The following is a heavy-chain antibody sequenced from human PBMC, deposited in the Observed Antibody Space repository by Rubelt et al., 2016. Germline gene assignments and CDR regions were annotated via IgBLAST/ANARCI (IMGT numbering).Heavy chain of an antibody. CDR1: GYTFTSYG. D-gene: IGHD6-13*01. CDR2: LSAYNGNT. J-gene: IGHJ5*02. CDR3: ASMYSSSWYRGWFDP. Sequence: QVQLVQSGAEVQKPGASVKVSCKASGYTFTSYGISWVRQAPGQGLEWMGWLSAYNGNTNYAQKLQARVTMTTDTSTSTAYMELRSLRSDDTAVYYCASMYSSSWYRGWFDPWGQGTLVTVSS. V-gene: IGHV1-18*01.